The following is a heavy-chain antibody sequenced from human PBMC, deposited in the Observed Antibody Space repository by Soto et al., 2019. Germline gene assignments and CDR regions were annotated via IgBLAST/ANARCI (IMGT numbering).Heavy chain of an antibody. CDR3: ARVSVYYGSGSYNNAY. CDR2: IYYSGST. D-gene: IGHD3-10*01. CDR1: GGSVSSGSYY. Sequence: SETLSLTCTVSGGSVSSGSYYWSWIRQPPGKGLEWIGYIYYSGSTNYNPSLKSRVTISVDASKNQFSLKLSSVTAADTAVYYCARVSVYYGSGSYNNAYWGQGTLVTV. V-gene: IGHV4-61*01. J-gene: IGHJ4*02.